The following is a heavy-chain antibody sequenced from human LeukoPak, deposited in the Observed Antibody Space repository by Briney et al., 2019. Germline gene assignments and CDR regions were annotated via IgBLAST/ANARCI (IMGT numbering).Heavy chain of an antibody. Sequence: ASVTVSCTVSGYTLTELSMHWVRQAPGKGLEWMGGFDPEDGETIYAQKFQGRVTMTEDTSTDTAYMELSSLRSEDTAVYYCAAVAGSGGSWQGAFDIWGQGTMVTVSS. CDR2: FDPEDGET. CDR3: AAVAGSGGSWQGAFDI. J-gene: IGHJ3*02. CDR1: GYTLTELS. V-gene: IGHV1-24*01. D-gene: IGHD2-15*01.